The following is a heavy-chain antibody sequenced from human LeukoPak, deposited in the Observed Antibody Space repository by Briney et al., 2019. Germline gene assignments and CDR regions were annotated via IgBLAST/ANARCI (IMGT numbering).Heavy chain of an antibody. CDR2: ISYDGSNK. CDR3: ARASQTRSGYHDDY. V-gene: IGHV3-30-3*01. D-gene: IGHD3-3*01. J-gene: IGHJ4*02. CDR1: GFTFSSYA. Sequence: GGTLRLSCAASGFTFSSYALHWVRQAPGKGLEWVAVISYDGSNKYYADSVKGRFTISRDNSMNTLYLQMNSLRAEDTAVYYCARASQTRSGYHDDYWGQGTLVTVSS.